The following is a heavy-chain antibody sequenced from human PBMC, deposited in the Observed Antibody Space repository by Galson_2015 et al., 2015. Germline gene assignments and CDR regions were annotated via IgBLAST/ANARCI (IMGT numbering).Heavy chain of an antibody. Sequence: LRLSCAASGFTFSSYGMHWVRQAPGKGLEWVAVIWYDGSNKYYADSVKGRFTISRDNSKNTLYLQMNSLRAEDTAVYYCAREGLEMATIYLAFDIWGQGTMVTVSS. CDR1: GFTFSSYG. D-gene: IGHD5-24*01. V-gene: IGHV3-33*01. J-gene: IGHJ3*02. CDR2: IWYDGSNK. CDR3: AREGLEMATIYLAFDI.